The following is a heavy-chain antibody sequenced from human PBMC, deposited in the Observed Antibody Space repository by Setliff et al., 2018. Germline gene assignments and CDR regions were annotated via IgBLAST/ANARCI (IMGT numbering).Heavy chain of an antibody. CDR3: ARMSGFLCMDV. Sequence: SETLSLTCTVSGDSISSRTYHWSWIRQPAGKGLEWIGHIYTSWSTIYNPSLKSRLTISLDTSKNQFSLTLSSVTAADTAVYYCARMSGFLCMDVWGKGTPVTVSS. V-gene: IGHV4-61*09. CDR2: IYTSWST. D-gene: IGHD3-3*01. CDR1: GDSISSRTYH. J-gene: IGHJ6*03.